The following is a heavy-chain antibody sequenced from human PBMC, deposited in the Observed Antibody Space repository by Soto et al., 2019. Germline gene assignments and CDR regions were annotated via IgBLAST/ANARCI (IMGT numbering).Heavy chain of an antibody. CDR1: GFSLSTSGMC. V-gene: IGHV2-70*01. Sequence: SGPALVNPTQTLTLTCTFSGFSLSTSGMCVSWIRQPPGKALEWLALIDWDDDKYYSTSLKTRLTISKDTSKNQVVLTMTNMDPVDTATYYCARIRCSGGSCYYGMDVWGQGTTVTVSS. CDR3: ARIRCSGGSCYYGMDV. CDR2: IDWDDDK. D-gene: IGHD2-15*01. J-gene: IGHJ6*02.